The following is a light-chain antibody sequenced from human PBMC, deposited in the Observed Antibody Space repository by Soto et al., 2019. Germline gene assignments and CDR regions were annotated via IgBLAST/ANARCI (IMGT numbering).Light chain of an antibody. CDR2: GNG. CDR3: QSYDQRLHAYV. J-gene: IGLJ1*01. V-gene: IGLV1-40*01. Sequence: QSVLTQPPSVSGAPGQRVTISCSGTSSSIGAGYEVHWYHQLPGTAPKLVVSGNGNRPSGVPDRLSASKSGTSASLAITGLQAEDGGHYFCQSYDQRLHAYVFGTGTKLTVL. CDR1: SSSIGAGYE.